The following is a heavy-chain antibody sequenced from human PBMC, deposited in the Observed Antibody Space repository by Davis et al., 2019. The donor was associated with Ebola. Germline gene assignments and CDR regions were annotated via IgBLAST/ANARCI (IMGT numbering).Heavy chain of an antibody. CDR1: GGTFTNYA. CDR3: ARGKWFDP. V-gene: IGHV1-69*04. CDR2: IIPVVDTK. Sequence: AASVKVSCKTSGGTFTNYAVNWVRQAPGQGLEWMGRIIPVVDTKDYAQKFQGRVTLTADKATSTAYMELSGLRFDDTAVYYCARGKWFDPWGQGTLVSVTS. J-gene: IGHJ5*02.